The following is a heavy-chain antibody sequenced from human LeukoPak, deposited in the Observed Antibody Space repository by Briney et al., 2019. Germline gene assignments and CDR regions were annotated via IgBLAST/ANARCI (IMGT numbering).Heavy chain of an antibody. J-gene: IGHJ4*02. Sequence: SETLSLTCDVSGKTVTTGYYWAWIRQPPGKALELILIIYHRECCHYQPSLKGRVSMAVDTSKNLFSLGLSAVAAADTAGYYCARALQYCTSGCAYLFDYWGQGTLVGV. CDR1: GKTVTTGYY. V-gene: IGHV4-38-2*01. CDR2: IYHRECC. D-gene: IGHD2-8*01. CDR3: ARALQYCTSGCAYLFDY.